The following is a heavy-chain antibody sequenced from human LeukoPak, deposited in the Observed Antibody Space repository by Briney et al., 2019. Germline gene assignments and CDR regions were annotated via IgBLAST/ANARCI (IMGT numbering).Heavy chain of an antibody. CDR1: GGSISSSDYY. V-gene: IGHV4-39*01. Sequence: PSETLSLTCTVSGGSISSSDYYWGWIRQPPGTGLEWIGSIFYSGSTYYSPSLKSPVTISADMSKNYFSLRLSSVTAADTATYYCARHRRYYGSGSYYSDFDSWGQGILVTVSS. CDR3: ARHRRYYGSGSYYSDFDS. D-gene: IGHD3-10*01. J-gene: IGHJ4*02. CDR2: IFYSGST.